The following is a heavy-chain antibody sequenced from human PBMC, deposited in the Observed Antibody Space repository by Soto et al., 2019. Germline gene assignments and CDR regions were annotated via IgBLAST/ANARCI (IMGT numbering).Heavy chain of an antibody. CDR2: INSDGSST. J-gene: IGHJ5*02. V-gene: IGHV3-74*01. CDR1: GFTFSSYW. Sequence: GGSLRLSCAASGFTFSSYWMHWVRQAPGKGLVWVSRINSDGSSTSYADSVKGRFTISRDNAKNTLYLQMNSLRAEDTAVYYCARDQGPYYDFWSGYNWFDPWGQGTLVTVSS. D-gene: IGHD3-3*01. CDR3: ARDQGPYYDFWSGYNWFDP.